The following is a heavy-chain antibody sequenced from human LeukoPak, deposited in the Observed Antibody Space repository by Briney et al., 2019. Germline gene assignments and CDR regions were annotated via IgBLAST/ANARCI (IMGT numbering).Heavy chain of an antibody. J-gene: IGHJ5*02. V-gene: IGHV4-34*01. CDR3: ARAGAVVDNWFDP. CDR2: INRSGST. Sequence: SETLSLTCAVYGGSFSGYYWSWIRQPPGKGLEWIGEINRSGSTNYNPSLKSRVTISVDTSKNQFSLKLSSVTAADTAVYYCARAGAVVDNWFDPWGQGTLVTVSS. CDR1: GGSFSGYY. D-gene: IGHD2-15*01.